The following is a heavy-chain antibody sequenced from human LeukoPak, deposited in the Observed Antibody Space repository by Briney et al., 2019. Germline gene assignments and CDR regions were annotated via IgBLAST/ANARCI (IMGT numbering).Heavy chain of an antibody. V-gene: IGHV4-34*01. Sequence: SETLSLTCAVYGESLNSYYWSWIRQLQGTGLEWIGEIYESGSTEYNPSLKSRVTISMVPSKQQFSLSLTSVTAADTAVYYCARGAWATRLGSWGLGTPVIVSS. J-gene: IGHJ4*02. CDR1: GESLNSYY. D-gene: IGHD2-15*01. CDR3: ARGAWATRLGS. CDR2: IYESGST.